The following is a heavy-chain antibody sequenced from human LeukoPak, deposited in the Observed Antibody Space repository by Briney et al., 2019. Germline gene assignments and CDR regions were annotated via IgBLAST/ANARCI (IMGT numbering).Heavy chain of an antibody. Sequence: GGSLRLSCAASGFTFSSYAMHWVRQAPGKGLEWVAVRSYDGSNKYYADSVKGRFTISRDNSKNTLYLQMNSLRAEDTAVYYCTRGYCSGTSCYSGSFGDVWGKGTTVTISS. J-gene: IGHJ6*04. CDR2: RSYDGSNK. D-gene: IGHD2-15*01. CDR1: GFTFSSYA. CDR3: TRGYCSGTSCYSGSFGDV. V-gene: IGHV3-30*04.